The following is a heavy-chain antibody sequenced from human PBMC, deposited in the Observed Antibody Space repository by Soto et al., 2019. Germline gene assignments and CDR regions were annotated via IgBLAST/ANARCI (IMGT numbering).Heavy chain of an antibody. V-gene: IGHV3-23*01. D-gene: IGHD3-10*01. CDR1: GFTFSSYA. CDR3: AKAPYYGSGSYYTGYYYYYMDV. CDR2: ISGSGGST. Sequence: GGSLRLSCAASGFTFSSYAMSWVRQAPGKGLEWVSAISGSGGSTYYADSVKGRFPISRDNSKNTLYLQMNSLRAEDTAVYYCAKAPYYGSGSYYTGYYYYYMDVWGKGTTVTVSS. J-gene: IGHJ6*03.